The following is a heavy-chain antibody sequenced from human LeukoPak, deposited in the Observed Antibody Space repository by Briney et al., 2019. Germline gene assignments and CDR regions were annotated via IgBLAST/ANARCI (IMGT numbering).Heavy chain of an antibody. CDR1: GFTFSSYT. J-gene: IGHJ6*03. CDR2: ISFDGSNK. Sequence: GGSLRLSCAASGFTFSSYTMHWVRQAPGKGLEWVAVISFDGSNKYYADSVTGRFTISRDNSKNTLYLQMNSLRAEDTAVYYCARDQPVLWFGELFAYYYYMDVWGKGTTVTISS. D-gene: IGHD3-10*01. V-gene: IGHV3-30*04. CDR3: ARDQPVLWFGELFAYYYYMDV.